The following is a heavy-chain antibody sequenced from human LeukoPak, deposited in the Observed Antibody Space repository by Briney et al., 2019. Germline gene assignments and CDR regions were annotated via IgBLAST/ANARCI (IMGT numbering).Heavy chain of an antibody. Sequence: GASVKVSCKASGYTLTELSMHWVRQAPGKGLEWMGGFDPEDGETIYAQKFQGRVTMTEDTSTDTAYMELSSLRSEDTAVYYCATIQKEWSGYSGYDPVFGYWGQGTLVTVSS. CDR2: FDPEDGET. V-gene: IGHV1-24*01. J-gene: IGHJ4*02. CDR1: GYTLTELS. CDR3: ATIQKEWSGYSGYDPVFGY. D-gene: IGHD5-12*01.